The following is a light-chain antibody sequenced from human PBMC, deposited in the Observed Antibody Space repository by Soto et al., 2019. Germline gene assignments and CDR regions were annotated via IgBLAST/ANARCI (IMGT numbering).Light chain of an antibody. CDR2: AAS. CDR3: QQSYSTGT. V-gene: IGKV1-39*01. CDR1: QSISNY. Sequence: DIQMTQSPSSLSVSVGDRVTITCRASQSISNYLNWYQQKPGKAPKLLIHAASSLQSGVPSRFSGSGSGTDFTLTINCLPPDDFATYYCQQSYSTGTLGQGTKLEI. J-gene: IGKJ2*01.